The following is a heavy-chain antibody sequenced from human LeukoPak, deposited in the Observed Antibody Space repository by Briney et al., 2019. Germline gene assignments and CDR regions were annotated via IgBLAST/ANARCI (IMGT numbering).Heavy chain of an antibody. CDR2: ISTYGAST. D-gene: IGHD5-18*01. J-gene: IGHJ6*02. Sequence: PGGSLRLSCSASGFTFGTYAMHWVRQAPGKGLECVSTISTYGASTYYADSVKGRFTISRDNSKNTLYLQMSSLRAEDTAIYYCVKEIYSYDKYYYFCAMDVWGQGTTVTVSS. V-gene: IGHV3-64D*06. CDR1: GFTFGTYA. CDR3: VKEIYSYDKYYYFCAMDV.